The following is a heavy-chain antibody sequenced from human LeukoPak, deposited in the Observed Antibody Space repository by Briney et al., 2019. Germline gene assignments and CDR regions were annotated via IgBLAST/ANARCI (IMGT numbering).Heavy chain of an antibody. Sequence: ASVTVSCKASGGTFSSYAISWVRQAAGQGLEWMGGIIPIFGTANYAQKFQGRVTITTDESTSTAYMELSSLRSEDTAVYYCARGYRSSWDRPFDYWGQGTLVTVSP. CDR1: GGTFSSYA. V-gene: IGHV1-69*05. J-gene: IGHJ4*02. D-gene: IGHD6-13*01. CDR3: ARGYRSSWDRPFDY. CDR2: IIPIFGTA.